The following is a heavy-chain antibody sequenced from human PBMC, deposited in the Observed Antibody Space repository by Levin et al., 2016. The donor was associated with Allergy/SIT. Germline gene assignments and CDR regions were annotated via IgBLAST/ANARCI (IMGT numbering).Heavy chain of an antibody. D-gene: IGHD3-3*01. V-gene: IGHV1-8*01. J-gene: IGHJ4*02. CDR3: ARFLQWQDY. Sequence: WVRQAPGQGLEWMGWMNPNSGSTGYAQKLQGRVTMTRNTSISTAYMELSSLRSEDTAVYYCARFLQWQDYWGQGTLVTVSS. CDR2: MNPNSGST.